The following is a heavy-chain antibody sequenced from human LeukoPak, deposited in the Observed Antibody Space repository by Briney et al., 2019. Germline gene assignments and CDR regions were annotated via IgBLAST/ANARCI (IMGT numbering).Heavy chain of an antibody. CDR3: ARGPAAIHHWFDP. CDR2: IYTSGST. CDR1: GGSISSGTYY. V-gene: IGHV4-61*02. Sequence: SETLSLTCTVSGGSISSGTYYWSWIRLPAGKGLEWIGRIYTSGSTNYNPSLKSRVTISVDTPKNQFSLKLSSVTAADTAVYYCARGPAAIHHWFDPWGQGTLVTVSS. J-gene: IGHJ5*02. D-gene: IGHD2-2*02.